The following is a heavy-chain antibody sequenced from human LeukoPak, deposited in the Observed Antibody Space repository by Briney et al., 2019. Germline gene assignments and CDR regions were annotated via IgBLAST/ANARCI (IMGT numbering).Heavy chain of an antibody. CDR3: TTLSFLWFGDDY. D-gene: IGHD3-10*01. CDR1: GVTFNNAW. V-gene: IGHV3-15*01. CDR2: IKRKIDGETT. Sequence: PGGSMRLSCVVSGVTFNNAWMSWVRQAPGKGLEWVGRIKRKIDGETTDYAAPVKGRFTISRDDSKDTLYLQMNSLKTEDTAVYHCTTLSFLWFGDDYWGQGTLVTVSS. J-gene: IGHJ4*02.